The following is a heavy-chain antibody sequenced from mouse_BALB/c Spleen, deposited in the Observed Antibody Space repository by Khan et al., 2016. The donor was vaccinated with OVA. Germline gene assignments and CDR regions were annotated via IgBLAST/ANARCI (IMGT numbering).Heavy chain of an antibody. D-gene: IGHD6-1*01. CDR1: GYTFTTYY. V-gene: IGHV1S56*01. CDR2: IHPGNVNT. CDR3: ARSSLSATGAMDY. Sequence: VQLQESGPELVKPGASVRISCKASGYTFTTYYIHWMKQRPGQGLEWIGWIHPGNVNTKYSEKFKDKATLTAGKSSSTAYMHRSSLTSEDSAVYFCARSSLSATGAMDYGGQGSSVTVAS. J-gene: IGHJ4*01.